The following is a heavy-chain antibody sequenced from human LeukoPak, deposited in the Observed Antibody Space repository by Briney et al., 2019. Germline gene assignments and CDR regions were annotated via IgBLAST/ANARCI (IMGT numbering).Heavy chain of an antibody. CDR3: ARDRGETGYCDC. J-gene: IGHJ4*02. CDR2: ISAYNGNT. D-gene: IGHD3-9*01. Sequence: ASVRVSCKASGYTFTSYGISWLRQAPGQGLEWMGWISAYNGNTNYAQKLQGRVTMTTDTSTSTAYMELTSLRSDDTAVYYCARDRGETGYCDCWGQRTLVTVSS. CDR1: GYTFTSYG. V-gene: IGHV1-18*01.